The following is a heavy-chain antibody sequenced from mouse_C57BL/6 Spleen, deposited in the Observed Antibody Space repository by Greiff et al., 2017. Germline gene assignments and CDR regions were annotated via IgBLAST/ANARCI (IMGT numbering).Heavy chain of an antibody. V-gene: IGHV5-4*01. Sequence: EVKLVESGGGLVKPGGSLKLSCAASGFTFSSYAMSWVRQTPEKRLEWVATISDGGSYTYYPDNVKGRFTISRDNAKDNLYLQMSHLKSEDTAMYYCARDRANWDWYFDVWGTGTTVTVSS. J-gene: IGHJ1*03. D-gene: IGHD4-1*01. CDR1: GFTFSSYA. CDR2: ISDGGSYT. CDR3: ARDRANWDWYFDV.